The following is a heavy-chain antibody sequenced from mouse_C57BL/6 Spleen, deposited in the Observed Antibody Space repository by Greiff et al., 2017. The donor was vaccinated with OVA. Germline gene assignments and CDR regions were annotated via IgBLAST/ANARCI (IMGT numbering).Heavy chain of an antibody. V-gene: IGHV1-81*01. Sequence: QVQLQQSGAELARPGASVKLSCKASGYTFTSYGISWVKQRTGQGLEWIGEIYPRSGNTYYNEKFKGKATLTADKSSSTAYMELRSLTSEDSAVYFCARRGYSNPYYYAMDYWGQGTSVTVSS. J-gene: IGHJ4*01. CDR2: IYPRSGNT. D-gene: IGHD2-5*01. CDR3: ARRGYSNPYYYAMDY. CDR1: GYTFTSYG.